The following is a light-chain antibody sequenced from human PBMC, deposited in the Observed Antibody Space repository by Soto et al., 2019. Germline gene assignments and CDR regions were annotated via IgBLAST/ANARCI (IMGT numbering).Light chain of an antibody. CDR3: QQRSNWPHT. Sequence: EIVLTQSPATLSLSPGERATLSCRASQSVSSYLAWYQHNPGQAPRLLIYDASNRATGIPARFSGSGSGTYFTLTISSLEPEDFAVYYCQQRSNWPHTFGPGTKLEIK. V-gene: IGKV3-11*01. CDR2: DAS. CDR1: QSVSSY. J-gene: IGKJ2*01.